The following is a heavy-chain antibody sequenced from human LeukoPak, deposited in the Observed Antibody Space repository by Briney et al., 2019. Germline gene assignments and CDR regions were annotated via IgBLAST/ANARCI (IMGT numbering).Heavy chain of an antibody. Sequence: GGSLRLSCAASGFTVSSTYMSWVRRAPGKGLECVSIIYSGGSTYDADSVKGRFTISRDNSKNTLYLQMNSLRAEDAAVYYCASGYSSVPSYYGMDVWGQGTTVIVSS. D-gene: IGHD6-25*01. CDR1: GFTVSSTY. V-gene: IGHV3-66*01. CDR3: ASGYSSVPSYYGMDV. J-gene: IGHJ6*02. CDR2: IYSGGST.